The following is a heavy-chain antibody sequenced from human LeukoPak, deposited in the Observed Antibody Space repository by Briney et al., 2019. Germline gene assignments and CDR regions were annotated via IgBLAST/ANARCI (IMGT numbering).Heavy chain of an antibody. CDR3: ARGDVTSGLDS. CDR1: GGSISSSNW. Sequence: PSGTLSLTCAVSGGSISSSNWWSWVRQPPGKGLEWIGEIYHSGSTNYNPSLKSRVTISVDTSKNHFSLKLSSVTAADTAVYYCARGDVTSGLDSWGQGTLVSVSS. CDR2: IYHSGST. D-gene: IGHD6-19*01. V-gene: IGHV4-4*02. J-gene: IGHJ4*02.